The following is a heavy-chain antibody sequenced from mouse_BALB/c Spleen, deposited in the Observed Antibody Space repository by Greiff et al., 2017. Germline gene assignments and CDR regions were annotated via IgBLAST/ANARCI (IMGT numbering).Heavy chain of an antibody. J-gene: IGHJ3*01. CDR1: GYSITSDYA. Sequence: EVKLVESGPGLVKPSQSLSLTCTVTGYSITSDYAWNWIRQFPGNQLEWMGYISYSGSTSYNPSLKSRISITRDTSKNQFFLQLNSVTTEDTATYYCATTMITTSWFAYWGQGTLVTVSA. D-gene: IGHD2-4*01. V-gene: IGHV3-2*02. CDR3: ATTMITTSWFAY. CDR2: ISYSGST.